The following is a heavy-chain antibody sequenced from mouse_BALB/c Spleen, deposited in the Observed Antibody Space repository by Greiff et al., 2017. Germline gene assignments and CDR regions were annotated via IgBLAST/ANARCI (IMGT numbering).Heavy chain of an antibody. Sequence: EVKLMESGGGLVKPGGSLKLSCAASGFTFSSYAMSWVRQSPEKRLEWVAEISSGGSYTYYPDTVTGRFTISRDNAKNTLYLEMSSLRSEDTAMYYCARDPATSSWFAYWGQGTLVTVSA. CDR1: GFTFSSYA. D-gene: IGHD1-2*01. CDR2: ISSGGSYT. CDR3: ARDPATSSWFAY. V-gene: IGHV5-9-4*01. J-gene: IGHJ3*01.